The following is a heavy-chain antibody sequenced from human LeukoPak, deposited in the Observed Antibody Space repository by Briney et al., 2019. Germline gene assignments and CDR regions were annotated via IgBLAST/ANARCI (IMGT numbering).Heavy chain of an antibody. Sequence: PSQTLSLTCTVSGGSISSGSYYWSWIRQPAGKGLEWIGRIYTSGSTNYNPSLKSRVTMSVDTSKNQFSLKLSSVTAADTAVYYCAREYCSGGSCYRDYWGQGTLVTVSS. J-gene: IGHJ4*02. CDR3: AREYCSGGSCYRDY. CDR2: IYTSGST. CDR1: GGSISSGSYY. V-gene: IGHV4-61*02. D-gene: IGHD2-15*01.